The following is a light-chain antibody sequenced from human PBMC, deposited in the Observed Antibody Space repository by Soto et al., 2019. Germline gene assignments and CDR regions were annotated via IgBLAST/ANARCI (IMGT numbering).Light chain of an antibody. CDR1: QSVSSSY. CDR3: QQYGSSPGT. Sequence: EIVLTQSPGTLSLSPGERATLSCRASQSVSSSYLAWYQQKPGQAPRLLTYNAFNRATGIPDRLSGSGSGTDFTLTISRLEPEDFAVYYCQQYGSSPGTFGGGTKVDIK. J-gene: IGKJ4*01. V-gene: IGKV3-20*01. CDR2: NAF.